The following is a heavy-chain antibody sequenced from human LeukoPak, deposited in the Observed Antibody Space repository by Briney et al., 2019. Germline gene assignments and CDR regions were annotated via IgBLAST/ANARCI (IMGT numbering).Heavy chain of an antibody. V-gene: IGHV4-38-2*02. Sequence: SETLSPTCTVSGYSISSGYYWGWIRQPPGKGLEWIGSIYHSGSTYYNPSLKSRVTISVDTSKNQFSLKLSSVTAADTAVYYCARASGVSVWGSYRPYDYWGQGTLVTVSS. CDR2: IYHSGST. CDR1: GYSISSGYY. D-gene: IGHD3-16*02. J-gene: IGHJ4*02. CDR3: ARASGVSVWGSYRPYDY.